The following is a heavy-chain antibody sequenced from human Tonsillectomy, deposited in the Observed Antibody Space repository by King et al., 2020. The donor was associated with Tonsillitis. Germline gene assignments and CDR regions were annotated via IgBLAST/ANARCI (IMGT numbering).Heavy chain of an antibody. J-gene: IGHJ4*02. D-gene: IGHD3-22*01. Sequence: VQLVQSGAEVKKPGESLKISCKGSGYSFTSYWIGWVRQMPGKGLEWMGIIYPGDSDTRYSPSFQGQVTISADKSISTAYLQWSSLKASDTAMYYCARRVGWDSSGWYYFDYWGQGTLVTVSS. CDR2: IYPGDSDT. CDR3: ARRVGWDSSGWYYFDY. CDR1: GYSFTSYW. V-gene: IGHV5-51*01.